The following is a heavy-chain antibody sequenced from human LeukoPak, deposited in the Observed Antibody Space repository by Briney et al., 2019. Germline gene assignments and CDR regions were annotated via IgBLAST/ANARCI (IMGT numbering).Heavy chain of an antibody. J-gene: IGHJ6*02. D-gene: IGHD6-19*01. CDR1: GGTFSSYA. V-gene: IGHV1-69*04. CDR3: ARDPSSGWSHYYYGMDV. CDR2: IIPILGIA. Sequence: SVKVSYKASGGTFSSYAISWVRQAPGQGLEWMGRIIPILGIANYAQKFQGRVTITADKSTSTAYMELSSLRSEDTAVYYCARDPSSGWSHYYYGMDVWGQGTTVTVSS.